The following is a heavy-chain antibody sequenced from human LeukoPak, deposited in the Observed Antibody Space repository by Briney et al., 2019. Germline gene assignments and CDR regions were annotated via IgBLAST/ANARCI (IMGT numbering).Heavy chain of an antibody. D-gene: IGHD3-9*01. Sequence: GGSLRLSCAASGFTFSSYWVTWVRQAPGKGLEWVSFIYSGGSTYYADSVKGRFTISRDNSKDTMFLQMNSLRAEDTAVYYCARDFGASFDGAFDYWGQGILVTVSS. CDR1: GFTFSSYW. V-gene: IGHV3-53*01. CDR2: IYSGGST. CDR3: ARDFGASFDGAFDY. J-gene: IGHJ4*02.